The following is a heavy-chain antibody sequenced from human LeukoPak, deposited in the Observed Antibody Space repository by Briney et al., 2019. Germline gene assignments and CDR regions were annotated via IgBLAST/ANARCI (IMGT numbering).Heavy chain of an antibody. J-gene: IGHJ6*03. CDR3: ALVVVAATVGKSYYYMDV. CDR2: ISSSSSYI. V-gene: IGHV3-21*01. Sequence: GGSLRLSCAASGFTFSSYSMNWVRQAPGMGLEWVSSISSSSSYIYYADSVKGRFTISRDNAKNSLYLQMNSLRVEDTAVYYCALVVVAATVGKSYYYMDVWGKGTTVTVSS. CDR1: GFTFSSYS. D-gene: IGHD2-15*01.